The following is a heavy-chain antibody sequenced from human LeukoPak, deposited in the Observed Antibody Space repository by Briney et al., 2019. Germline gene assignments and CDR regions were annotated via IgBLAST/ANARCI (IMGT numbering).Heavy chain of an antibody. CDR3: AGEWEADV. V-gene: IGHV4-39*02. CDR2: VYYSGST. J-gene: IGHJ6*02. CDR1: GGSISSNNYY. Sequence: SETLSLTCTVSGGSISSNNYYWGWIRQPPGKGLEWIGSVYYSGSTSYYPSLKSRVTISVDTSKNQFSLKLSSVTAADTAVYYCAGEWEADVWGQGTTVTVSS. D-gene: IGHD1-26*01.